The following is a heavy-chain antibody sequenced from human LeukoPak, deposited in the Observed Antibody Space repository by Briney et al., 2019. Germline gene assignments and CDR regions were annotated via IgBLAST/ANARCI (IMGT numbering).Heavy chain of an antibody. CDR2: IRSKANSYAT. CDR3: TTRPHIVGATTFDY. D-gene: IGHD1-26*01. CDR1: GFTFSGSA. Sequence: GGSLRLSCAASGFTFSGSAMHWVRQASGKGLEWVGRIRSKANSYATAYAASVKGRFTISRDDSKNTAYLQMNSLKTEDTAVYYCTTRPHIVGATTFDYRGQGTLVTVSS. V-gene: IGHV3-73*01. J-gene: IGHJ4*02.